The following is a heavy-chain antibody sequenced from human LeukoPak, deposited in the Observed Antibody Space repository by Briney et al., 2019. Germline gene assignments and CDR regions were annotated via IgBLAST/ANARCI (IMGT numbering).Heavy chain of an antibody. CDR3: AREGDYDSSGYHDY. V-gene: IGHV3-23*01. CDR1: GFTFSSYA. CDR2: ISGSGGST. D-gene: IGHD3-22*01. Sequence: GGSLRLSCAASGFTFSSYAMSWVRQAPGKGLEWVSAISGSGGSTYYADSVKGRFTISRDNSKNTLYLQMNSLRAEDTAVYYCAREGDYDSSGYHDYWGQGTLVTVSS. J-gene: IGHJ4*02.